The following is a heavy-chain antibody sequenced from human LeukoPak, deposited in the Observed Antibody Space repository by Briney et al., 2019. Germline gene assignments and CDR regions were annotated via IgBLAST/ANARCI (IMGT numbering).Heavy chain of an antibody. Sequence: ASVKVSCKASGYTFTGYFMHWVRQAPGQGLEWMGWVNPNSGGTNYAQKFQGRVTMTRDTSISTAYMELNRLRSDDTAVYYCARVPGYSTYYEDYWGQGTLVTVSS. J-gene: IGHJ4*02. CDR2: VNPNSGGT. CDR3: ARVPGYSTYYEDY. CDR1: GYTFTGYF. D-gene: IGHD4-11*01. V-gene: IGHV1-2*02.